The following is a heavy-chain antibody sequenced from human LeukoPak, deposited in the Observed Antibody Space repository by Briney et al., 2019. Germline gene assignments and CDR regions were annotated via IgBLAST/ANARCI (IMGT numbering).Heavy chain of an antibody. CDR1: GYTFTSYY. CDR2: INPTCCST. J-gene: IGHJ6*03. CDR3: ARGRMRGYCSGGSCSHDNYYDYYYMEV. Sequence: GASVKVSCKASGYTFTSYYMHWVRHAPGQGLEWMVIINPTCCSTSYAQKFQDRLTMTTDTSISTAYMELSRLRSDDTAVYYCARGRMRGYCSGGSCSHDNYYDYYYMEVWGKGTTVSISS. V-gene: IGHV1-46*01. D-gene: IGHD2-15*01.